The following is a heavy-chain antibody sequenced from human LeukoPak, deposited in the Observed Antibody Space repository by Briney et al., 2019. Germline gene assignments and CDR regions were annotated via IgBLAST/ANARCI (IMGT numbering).Heavy chain of an antibody. J-gene: IGHJ4*02. V-gene: IGHV3-21*01. CDR1: GFTFSSFS. Sequence: GGSLRLSCAASGFTFSSFSMNWVRQAPGRGLEWVSSISSSSSYIYYADSVKGGFTISRDNAKNSLYLQMNSLRAEDTAVYYCARDVSIAARPDYFDYWGQGTLVTVSS. CDR3: ARDVSIAARPDYFDY. D-gene: IGHD6-6*01. CDR2: ISSSSSYI.